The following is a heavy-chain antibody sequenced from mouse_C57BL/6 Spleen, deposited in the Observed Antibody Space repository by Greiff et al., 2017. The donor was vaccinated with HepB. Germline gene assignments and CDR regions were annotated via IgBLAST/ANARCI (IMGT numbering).Heavy chain of an antibody. CDR1: GYSFTGYY. Sequence: EVQLQQSGPELVKPGASVKISCKASGYSFTGYYMNWVKQSPEKSLEWIGEINPSTGGTTYNQKFKAKATLTVDKSSSTAYMQLKSLTSEDSAVYYCAGGAMDYWGQGTSVTVSS. V-gene: IGHV1-42*01. J-gene: IGHJ4*01. CDR3: AGGAMDY. CDR2: INPSTGGT.